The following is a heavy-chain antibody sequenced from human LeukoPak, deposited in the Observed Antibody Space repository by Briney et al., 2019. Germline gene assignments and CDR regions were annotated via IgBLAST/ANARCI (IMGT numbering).Heavy chain of an antibody. J-gene: IGHJ5*02. CDR2: IYYTRRN. V-gene: IGHV4-59*01. CDR1: GGSLSTYN. CDR3: ARGGNYWPQWWFDP. D-gene: IGHD1-26*01. Sequence: SETLSLTCAVSGGSLSTYNWSWIRQPPGRGLEWVGYIYYTRRNSYNPSLKSRATMSLDASNNQFSLELNSVTPADTAVYYCARGGNYWPQWWFDPWGRGTLVSVSS.